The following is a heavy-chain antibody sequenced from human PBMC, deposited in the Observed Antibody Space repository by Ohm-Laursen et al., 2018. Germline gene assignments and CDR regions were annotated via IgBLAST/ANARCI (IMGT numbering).Heavy chain of an antibody. V-gene: IGHV3-9*01. J-gene: IGHJ4*02. CDR2: ISWNSGSI. D-gene: IGHD3-3*01. Sequence: SSLRLSCSASGFTFDDYAMHWVRQAPGKGLEWVSGISWNSGSIGYADSVKGRFTISRDNAKNSLYLQMNSLRAEDTALYYCAKANHYDFWSGPVDYWGQGTLVTVSS. CDR3: AKANHYDFWSGPVDY. CDR1: GFTFDDYA.